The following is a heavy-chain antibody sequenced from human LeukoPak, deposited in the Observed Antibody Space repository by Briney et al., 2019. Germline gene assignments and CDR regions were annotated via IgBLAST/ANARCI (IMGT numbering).Heavy chain of an antibody. CDR1: GFTFSSYS. J-gene: IGHJ3*02. CDR3: ARYGYEQDAFDI. Sequence: GGSLRLSCAASGFTFSSYSMNWVRQAPGKGLEWVSSISSSSSYIYYADSVKGRFTISRDNAKNSLYLQMNSLRAEDTAVYYCARYGYEQDAFDIRGQGTMVTVSS. V-gene: IGHV3-21*01. D-gene: IGHD5-12*01. CDR2: ISSSSSYI.